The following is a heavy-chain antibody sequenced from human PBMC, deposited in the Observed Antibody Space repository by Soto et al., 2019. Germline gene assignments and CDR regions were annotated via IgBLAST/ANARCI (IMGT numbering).Heavy chain of an antibody. D-gene: IGHD3-16*02. V-gene: IGHV1-2*04. J-gene: IGHJ4*02. CDR3: ARRGTYRWGHFDY. CDR1: GYTFTGYY. Sequence: GASVKVSCKASGYTFTGYYMHWVRQAPGQGLEWMGWINPNSGGTNYAQKFQGWVTMTRDTSISTAYMELSRLRSDDTAVYYCARRGTYRWGHFDYWGQGTQVTVSS. CDR2: INPNSGGT.